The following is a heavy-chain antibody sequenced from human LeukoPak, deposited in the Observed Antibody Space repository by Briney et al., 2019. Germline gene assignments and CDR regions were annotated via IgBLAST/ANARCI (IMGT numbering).Heavy chain of an antibody. V-gene: IGHV4-34*01. CDR2: INHSGST. Sequence: SETLSLTCAVYGGSFSGYYWSWIRQPPGKGLEWIGEINHSGSTNYNPSLKSRVTISVDTSKNQFSLKLSSVTAADTAAYYCARGGYYGSGSHRYYYYYYGMDVWGQGTTVTVSS. J-gene: IGHJ6*02. CDR1: GGSFSGYY. D-gene: IGHD3-10*01. CDR3: ARGGYYGSGSHRYYYYYYGMDV.